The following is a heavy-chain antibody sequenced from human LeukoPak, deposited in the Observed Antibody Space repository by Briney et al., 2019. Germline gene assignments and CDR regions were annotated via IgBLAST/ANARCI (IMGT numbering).Heavy chain of an antibody. V-gene: IGHV3-21*01. D-gene: IGHD1-26*01. CDR1: GFSFSNYA. Sequence: GGSLRLSCAASGFSFSNYAMTWVRQPPGKGLEWVSSISTSGSYKYYADTVRGRFTISRDNAKNSLWLQMNSLRAEDTAVYYCARGFSTDSGPRGPDYWGQGTLVTVSS. J-gene: IGHJ4*02. CDR2: ISTSGSYK. CDR3: ARGFSTDSGPRGPDY.